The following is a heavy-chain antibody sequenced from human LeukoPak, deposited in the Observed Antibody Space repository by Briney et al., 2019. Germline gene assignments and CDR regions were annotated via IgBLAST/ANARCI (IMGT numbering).Heavy chain of an antibody. CDR2: IYHSGST. D-gene: IGHD4/OR15-4a*01. V-gene: IGHV4-38-2*02. CDR1: DYSISSGYY. Sequence: RSSETLSLTCSVSDYSISSGYYWGWIRQTPGKGLEWIGSIYHSGSTSNNPSLKSRVTISVDTSKNHFSLKLTSVTAADTAMYYCAKVSLNMVNDAFDIWGQGTMVSVSS. CDR3: AKVSLNMVNDAFDI. J-gene: IGHJ3*02.